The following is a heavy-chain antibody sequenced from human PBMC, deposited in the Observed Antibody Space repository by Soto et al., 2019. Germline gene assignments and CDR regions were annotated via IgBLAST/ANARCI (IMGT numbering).Heavy chain of an antibody. D-gene: IGHD6-13*01. Sequence: ASVKVSCKASGYTFAGYYMHWVRQAPGQGLEWMGWINPNSGGTNYAQKFQGRVTMTRDTSISTAYMELSRLRSDDTAVYYCARGGSSSWGGPYYFDYLGQGSLVTVSS. CDR2: INPNSGGT. CDR1: GYTFAGYY. J-gene: IGHJ4*02. V-gene: IGHV1-2*02. CDR3: ARGGSSSWGGPYYFDY.